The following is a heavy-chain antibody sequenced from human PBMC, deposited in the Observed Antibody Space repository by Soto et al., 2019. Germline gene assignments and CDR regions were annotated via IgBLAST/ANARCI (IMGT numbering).Heavy chain of an antibody. V-gene: IGHV4-59*01. CDR1: DDFITSFC. D-gene: IGHD3-10*01. J-gene: IGHJ5*02. Sequence: SETLSLTCNVSDDFITSFCWSWIRQTPGKGLEWIGYIYYGGSTNYSPSLENRVTISVDTSKNQTSLQLRSVTPADTAVYYCARDLFTYGSSNMNWFDPGGQEPLVTVSS. CDR2: IYYGGST. CDR3: ARDLFTYGSSNMNWFDP.